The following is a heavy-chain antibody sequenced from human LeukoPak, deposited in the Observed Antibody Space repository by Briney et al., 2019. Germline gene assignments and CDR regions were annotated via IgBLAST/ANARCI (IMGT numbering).Heavy chain of an antibody. V-gene: IGHV4-59*01. CDR3: ARVLGYSYGYQFDY. CDR1: GGSISSYY. J-gene: IGHJ4*02. CDR2: IHYSGST. Sequence: SETLSLTCTVSGGSISSYYWSCIPQPPGKGLEWIWYIHYSGSTNYNPSLKSRVTISLDTSKNQFSLKLSSVTAADTAVYYCARVLGYSYGYQFDYWGQGTMVTVSS. D-gene: IGHD5-18*01.